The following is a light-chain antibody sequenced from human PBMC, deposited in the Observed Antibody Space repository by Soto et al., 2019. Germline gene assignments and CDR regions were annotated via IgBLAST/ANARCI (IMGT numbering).Light chain of an antibody. V-gene: IGKV1-33*01. CDR1: QDMSNY. J-gene: IGKJ3*01. Sequence: DIQMTQSPSSLSTSVADRVTITCQASQDMSNYLNSDQQKPGKVETGVPSGFSGSASGTDFTFTISSLQPEDIATYYCQQYHNLPPFTFGPGTKVDIK. CDR3: QQYHNLPPFT.